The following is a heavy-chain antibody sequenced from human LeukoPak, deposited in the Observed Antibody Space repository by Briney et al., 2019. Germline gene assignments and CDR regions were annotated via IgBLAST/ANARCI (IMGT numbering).Heavy chain of an antibody. Sequence: SETLSLTCAVSGGPFTGYYWTWIRQAPGKGLEWIGEITHSGTTNYNPSHKTRVTISVDMSNKRFSLLVTTVTAAETGIYYCARRPAIVSFRFDPWGQGTLVTVSS. CDR1: GGPFTGYY. CDR3: ARRPAIVSFRFDP. CDR2: ITHSGTT. V-gene: IGHV4-34*01. D-gene: IGHD2/OR15-2a*01. J-gene: IGHJ5*02.